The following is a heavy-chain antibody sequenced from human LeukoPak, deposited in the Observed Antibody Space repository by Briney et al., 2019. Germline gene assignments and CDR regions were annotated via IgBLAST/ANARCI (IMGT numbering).Heavy chain of an antibody. D-gene: IGHD3-9*01. J-gene: IGHJ4*02. Sequence: SVKVSCKASGYTFTSYAISWVRQAPGQGLEWMGRIIPILGIANYAQKFQGRVTITADKSTSTAYMELSSLRSEDTAVYYCARSIGDDFDWTTPSFDYWGQGTLVTVSS. V-gene: IGHV1-69*04. CDR3: ARSIGDDFDWTTPSFDY. CDR2: IIPILGIA. CDR1: GYTFTSYA.